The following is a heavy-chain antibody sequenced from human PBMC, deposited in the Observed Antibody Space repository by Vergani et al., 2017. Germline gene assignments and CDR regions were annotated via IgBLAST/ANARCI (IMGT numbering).Heavy chain of an antibody. CDR1: GGFFTSYH. J-gene: IGHJ6*03. CDR2: IDHTGRA. CDR3: ARVNTETNGHLYYYYYMDV. D-gene: IGHD4-11*01. V-gene: IGHV4-34*01. Sequence: QVQLQQWGGGLLKPSATLSLTCVVNGGFFTSYHWTWIRQSPGEGLEWVGDIDHTGRADYNPSLKSRLTMSVDKSRNQFSLTLNSVTATDTAIYFCARVNTETNGHLYYYYYMDVWGQGTAVTVS.